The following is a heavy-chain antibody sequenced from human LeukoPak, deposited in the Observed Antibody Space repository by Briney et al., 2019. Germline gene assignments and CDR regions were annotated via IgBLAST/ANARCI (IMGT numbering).Heavy chain of an antibody. CDR3: ARVNDFNYYYMDV. J-gene: IGHJ6*03. V-gene: IGHV1-69*13. CDR2: IIPMFGTT. Sequence: SVKVSCKASGGTFSSYGISWVRQAPGQGLEWMGGIIPMFGTTYYAQNFQGRVTINADQSTSTAYMELSSLRSDDTAVYYCARVNDFNYYYMDVWGKGTTATVSS. CDR1: GGTFSSYG. D-gene: IGHD3-3*01.